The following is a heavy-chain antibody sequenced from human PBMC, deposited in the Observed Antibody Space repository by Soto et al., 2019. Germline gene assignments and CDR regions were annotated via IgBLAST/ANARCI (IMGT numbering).Heavy chain of an antibody. D-gene: IGHD3-10*01. CDR1: GFTFNDYY. CDR3: ARAGRGSIRGLINNIDV. CDR2: ITPTSSYT. V-gene: IGHV3-11*06. Sequence: KLGGSLRLSCAASGFTFNDYYMNWVRQAPGKGLEWLSYITPTSSYTNYGDSVKGRFTISRDNAKNPLYLQLNSLRGEDTAVYYCARAGRGSIRGLINNIDVWGQGTTVTVYS. J-gene: IGHJ6*02.